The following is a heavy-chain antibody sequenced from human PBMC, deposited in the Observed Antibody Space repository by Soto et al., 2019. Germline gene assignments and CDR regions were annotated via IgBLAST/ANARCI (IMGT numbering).Heavy chain of an antibody. Sequence: SETLSLTCTVSGGSISSNYWSWIRQPPGKGLEWIGYIYYSGSTNYNPSLKSRVTISVDASKNQFSLKLSSVTAADTAVYYCARQLGAAAGLNWFDPWGQGTLVTVSS. J-gene: IGHJ5*02. CDR1: GGSISSNY. CDR3: ARQLGAAAGLNWFDP. V-gene: IGHV4-59*01. D-gene: IGHD6-13*01. CDR2: IYYSGST.